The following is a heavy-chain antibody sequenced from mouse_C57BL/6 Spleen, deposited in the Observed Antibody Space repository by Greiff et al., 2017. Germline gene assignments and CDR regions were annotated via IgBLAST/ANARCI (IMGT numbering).Heavy chain of an antibody. CDR3: ARSSYYSNSYAMDY. Sequence: QVQLQQPGAELVMPGASVKLSCKASGYTFTSYWMHWVKQRPGQGLEWIGEIDPSDSYTNYNQKFKGKSTLTVDKSSSTAYMQLSSLTSDDSAVYYCARSSYYSNSYAMDYWGQGTSVTVSS. V-gene: IGHV1-69*01. CDR2: IDPSDSYT. D-gene: IGHD2-5*01. CDR1: GYTFTSYW. J-gene: IGHJ4*01.